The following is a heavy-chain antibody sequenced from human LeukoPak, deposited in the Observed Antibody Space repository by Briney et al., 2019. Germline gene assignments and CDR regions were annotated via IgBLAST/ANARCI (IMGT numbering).Heavy chain of an antibody. Sequence: KFGESLKISCKGSGYRFTSYWIGWVRQMPGKGLEWMGIIYPGDSDTRYNPSFQGQVTMSADKSISTAYLQWSSLKASDTAMYYCARRAYSGYEYFDYWGQGTLVTVSS. CDR2: IYPGDSDT. J-gene: IGHJ4*02. CDR3: ARRAYSGYEYFDY. CDR1: GYRFTSYW. D-gene: IGHD5-12*01. V-gene: IGHV5-51*01.